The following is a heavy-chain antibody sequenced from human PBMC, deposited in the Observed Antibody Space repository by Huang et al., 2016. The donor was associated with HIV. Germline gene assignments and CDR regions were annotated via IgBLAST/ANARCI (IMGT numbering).Heavy chain of an antibody. CDR1: GFTFSSYW. D-gene: IGHD3-16*01. CDR3: ARDGVMLDY. CDR2: INSDGSST. J-gene: IGHJ4*02. Sequence: EVQLVESGGGLVQTGGSLKLSCAASGFTFSSYWMHWVRQAPGKGLGWVSRINSDGSSTGYADSVKGRFTISRNNAKNKLYLQMNSLRAEDTAVYYCARDGVMLDYWGQGTLVTVSS. V-gene: IGHV3-74*01.